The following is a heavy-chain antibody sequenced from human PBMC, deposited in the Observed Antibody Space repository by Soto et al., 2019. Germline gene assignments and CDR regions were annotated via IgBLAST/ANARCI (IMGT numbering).Heavy chain of an antibody. V-gene: IGHV1-3*01. CDR1: GYTFTSYA. CDR2: INAGNGNT. J-gene: IGHJ2*01. Sequence: ASVKLSCKASGYTFTSYAMHWVRQAPGQRLEWMGWINAGNGNTKYSQKFQGRVTITRDTSASTAYMELSSLRSEDTAVYYCARLPSSRWPYWYFDLWGRSTLGT. CDR3: ARLPSSRWPYWYFDL. D-gene: IGHD6-19*01.